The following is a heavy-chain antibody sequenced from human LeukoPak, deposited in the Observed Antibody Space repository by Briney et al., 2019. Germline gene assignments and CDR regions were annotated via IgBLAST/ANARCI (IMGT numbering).Heavy chain of an antibody. D-gene: IGHD3-10*01. J-gene: IGHJ4*02. CDR2: ISSSSSYI. CDR1: GFTFSSYS. CDR3: ARGLWFGEFPPDY. Sequence: PGGSLRLSCAASGFTFSSYSMNWVRQAPGKGLGWVSSISSSSSYIYYADSVKGRFTISRDNAKNSLYLQMNSLRAEDTAVYYCARGLWFGEFPPDYWGQGTLVTVSS. V-gene: IGHV3-21*01.